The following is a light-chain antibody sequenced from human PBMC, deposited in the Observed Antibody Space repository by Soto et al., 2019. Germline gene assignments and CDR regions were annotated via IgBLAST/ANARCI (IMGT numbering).Light chain of an antibody. Sequence: DIQMTQSPSTLSASIGDRVTITCRASQSIGSELAWYQQKPGKAPKLLIYKASSLESGVPSTFSGSGSGTEFSLTVSSLQPDDFATYYCLQYDNYPRTFGGGTKV. J-gene: IGKJ4*02. CDR2: KAS. CDR1: QSIGSE. V-gene: IGKV1-5*03. CDR3: LQYDNYPRT.